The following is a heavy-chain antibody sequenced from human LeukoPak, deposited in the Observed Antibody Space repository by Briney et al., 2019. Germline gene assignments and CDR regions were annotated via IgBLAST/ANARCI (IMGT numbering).Heavy chain of an antibody. CDR1: GGTFSSYA. V-gene: IGHV1-69*04. CDR3: AEATVTEVPTRGEYFQH. D-gene: IGHD4-17*01. Sequence: SVKVSCKASGGTFSSYAISWVRQAPGQGLEWMGRIIPILGIANYVQKFQGRVTITADKSTSTAYMELSSLRSEDTAVYYCAEATVTEVPTRGEYFQHWGQGTLVTVSS. CDR2: IIPILGIA. J-gene: IGHJ1*01.